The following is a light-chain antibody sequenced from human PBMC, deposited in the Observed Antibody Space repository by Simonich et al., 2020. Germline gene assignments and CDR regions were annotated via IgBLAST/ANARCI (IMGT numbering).Light chain of an antibody. Sequence: EIVMTQSPATLSVSPGERATLSCRASQSVSSNLAWYQQKPGQAPRVLIYGESTRATGIPARFSGSGSGTEFTLTISSLQSEDFAVYYCQQYNNWPLWTFGQGTKVEIK. CDR1: QSVSSN. J-gene: IGKJ1*01. V-gene: IGKV3-15*01. CDR2: GES. CDR3: QQYNNWPLWT.